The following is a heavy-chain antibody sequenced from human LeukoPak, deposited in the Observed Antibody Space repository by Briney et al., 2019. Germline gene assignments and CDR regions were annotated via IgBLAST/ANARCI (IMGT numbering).Heavy chain of an antibody. J-gene: IGHJ3*02. CDR3: AKDRSGYDPPYDRDAFDI. D-gene: IGHD6-25*01. V-gene: IGHV3-23*01. CDR2: ISGSGGST. CDR1: GFTFSRYG. Sequence: QPGGTLRLSCAASGFTFSRYGMSWVRQAPGKGMEWVSAISGSGGSTYYADSVKGRFTISRDNSKNTLYLQMNSLRAEDTAVYYCAKDRSGYDPPYDRDAFDIWGQGTMVTVSS.